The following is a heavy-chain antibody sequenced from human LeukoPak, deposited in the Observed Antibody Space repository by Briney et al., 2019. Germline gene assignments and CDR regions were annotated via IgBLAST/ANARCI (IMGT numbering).Heavy chain of an antibody. Sequence: SETLSLTCTVSGGSISSYYWSWIRQPPGKGLEWIGYIYYSGSTNCNPSLKSRVTISVDTSKNQFSLKLSSVTAADTAVYYCARTATRYYYYGMDVWGQGTTVTVSS. CDR3: ARTATRYYYYGMDV. V-gene: IGHV4-59*01. D-gene: IGHD2-15*01. CDR1: GGSISSYY. J-gene: IGHJ6*02. CDR2: IYYSGST.